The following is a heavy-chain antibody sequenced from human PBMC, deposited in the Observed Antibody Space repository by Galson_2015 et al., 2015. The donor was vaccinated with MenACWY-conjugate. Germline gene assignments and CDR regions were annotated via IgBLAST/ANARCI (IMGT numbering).Heavy chain of an antibody. CDR1: GYSFSAYS. D-gene: IGHD2-8*02. J-gene: IGHJ5*02. Sequence: SLRLSCAASGYSFSAYSMNWVRQAPGKGLEWVAFIVSRSTSIYYADSVKGRFTISRDNAKNSVYLEMNSLRAEDTAVYYCARAYCTGTSCAGSFDPWGQGTLVTVSS. V-gene: IGHV3-48*01. CDR2: IVSRSTSI. CDR3: ARAYCTGTSCAGSFDP.